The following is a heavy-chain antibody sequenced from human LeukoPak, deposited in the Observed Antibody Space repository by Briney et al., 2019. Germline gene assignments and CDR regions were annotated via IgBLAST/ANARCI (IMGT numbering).Heavy chain of an antibody. Sequence: SETLSLTCAVYGGSFSGYYWSWIRQPPGKGLEWIGGINHSGSTNYNPSLKSRVTISVDTSKNQFSLKLSSVTAADTAVYYCARGENDSSGYSFDYWGQGTLVTVSS. CDR1: GGSFSGYY. CDR3: ARGENDSSGYSFDY. CDR2: INHSGST. D-gene: IGHD3-22*01. V-gene: IGHV4-34*01. J-gene: IGHJ4*02.